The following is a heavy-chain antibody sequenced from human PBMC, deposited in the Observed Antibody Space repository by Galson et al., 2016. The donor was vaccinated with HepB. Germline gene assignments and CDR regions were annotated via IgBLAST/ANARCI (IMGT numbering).Heavy chain of an antibody. CDR3: ARLTWTGRDSRGNLFLFDY. J-gene: IGHJ4*02. V-gene: IGHV2-5*02. CDR1: GFSLLTNGVG. Sequence: PALVKPTQTLTLACTFSGFSLLTNGVGVGWIRQTPGQALEWLALIYWDDDPRYSPSLRSRFTITKDIRKNQVVLTMTDIDPVDAGTFYLARLTWTGRDSRGNLFLFDYGGQGSLVTVSS. D-gene: IGHD4-23*01. CDR2: IYWDDDP.